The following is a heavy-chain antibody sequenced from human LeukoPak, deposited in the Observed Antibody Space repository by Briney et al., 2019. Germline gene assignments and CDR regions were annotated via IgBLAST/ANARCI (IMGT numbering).Heavy chain of an antibody. CDR1: NGLITTTKW. V-gene: IGHV4-4*02. Sequence: SGTLSLTCTVSNGLITTTKWWSWVRQPPGKGLEWIGEIYHTGSTNYNPSFNSRVTMSVDKSKNQFSLDLKSVTAADTALYYCASSSLVVVVTYGFDIWGRGTAVTVSS. D-gene: IGHD2-21*01. CDR3: ASSSLVVVVTYGFDI. J-gene: IGHJ3*02. CDR2: IYHTGST.